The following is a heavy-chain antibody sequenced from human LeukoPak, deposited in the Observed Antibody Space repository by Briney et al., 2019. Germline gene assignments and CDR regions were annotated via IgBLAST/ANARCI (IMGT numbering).Heavy chain of an antibody. J-gene: IGHJ6*02. V-gene: IGHV3-23*01. CDR2: ISGDGRNT. CDR1: GFTFNNFG. D-gene: IGHD3-9*01. CDR3: AKGRPAYDILTGYQNYYYYGMDV. Sequence: GGSLRLSCAASGFTFNNFGMAWVRQAPGKGPEWVSTISGDGRNTHYADSVKGRFTISRDNSKNTLYLQMNSLRAEDTAVYYCAKGRPAYDILTGYQNYYYYGMDVWGQGTTVTVSS.